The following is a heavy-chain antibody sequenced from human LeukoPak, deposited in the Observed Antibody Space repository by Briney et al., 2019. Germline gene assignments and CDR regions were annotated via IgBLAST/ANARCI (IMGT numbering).Heavy chain of an antibody. Sequence: ASVKVSCKASGYTFTSHGISWVRQAPGQGLEWMGWISAYNGNTNYAQKLQGRVTMTTDTSTSPAYMELRSLRSDDTAVYYCARGDYDFWSGVKGGFDYWGQGTLVTVSS. V-gene: IGHV1-18*01. J-gene: IGHJ4*02. CDR3: ARGDYDFWSGVKGGFDY. CDR1: GYTFTSHG. D-gene: IGHD3-3*01. CDR2: ISAYNGNT.